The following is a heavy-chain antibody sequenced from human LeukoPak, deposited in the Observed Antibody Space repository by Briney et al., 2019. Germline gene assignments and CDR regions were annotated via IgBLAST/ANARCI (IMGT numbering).Heavy chain of an antibody. CDR2: IWYDGSNK. V-gene: IGHV3-33*01. J-gene: IGHJ4*02. CDR1: GFIFSSYG. CDR3: ARGSYTSSWYGVFDY. D-gene: IGHD6-13*01. Sequence: GGSLRLSCAASGFIFSSYGMYWVRQAPGKGLEWVAVIWYDGSNKYYADSVKGRFTISRDNSKNTLYLQMNSLRGEDTAVYYCARGSYTSSWYGVFDYWGQGTLVTVSS.